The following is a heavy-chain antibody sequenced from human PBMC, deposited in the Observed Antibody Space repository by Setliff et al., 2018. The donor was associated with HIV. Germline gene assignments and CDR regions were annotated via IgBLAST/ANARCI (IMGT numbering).Heavy chain of an antibody. J-gene: IGHJ5*02. CDR1: GGSISGHY. CDR2: IYSSGST. Sequence: SETLSLTCTVSGGSISGHYWSWIRQPPGRGLEWIGYIYSSGSTNFNPPLQSRVTISVDTSKNQFSLKLSSVTAADTAVYYCARHSGVASPNRFDPWGQGTLVTVSS. V-gene: IGHV4-4*09. CDR3: ARHSGVASPNRFDP. D-gene: IGHD3-10*01.